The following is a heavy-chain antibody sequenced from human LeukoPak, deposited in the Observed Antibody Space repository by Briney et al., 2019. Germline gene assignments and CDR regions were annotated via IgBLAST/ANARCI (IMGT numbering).Heavy chain of an antibody. D-gene: IGHD3-22*01. CDR3: TREGSLYYYDSSGYLYYFDY. J-gene: IGHJ4*02. CDR2: IRSKAYGGTT. V-gene: IGHV3-49*02. Sequence: SWVRQAPGKGLEWVGFIRSKAYGGTTEYAASVKGRFTISRDDSKSIAYLQMNSLKTEDTAVYYCTREGSLYYYDSSGYLYYFDYWGQGTLVTVSS.